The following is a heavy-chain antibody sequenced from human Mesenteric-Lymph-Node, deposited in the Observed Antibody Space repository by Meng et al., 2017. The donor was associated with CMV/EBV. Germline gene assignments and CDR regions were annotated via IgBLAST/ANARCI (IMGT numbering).Heavy chain of an antibody. CDR2: IDAGSGNT. J-gene: IGHJ4*01. V-gene: IGHV1-3*01. D-gene: IGHD3-16*01. CDR3: ARVDRWGSLRPDYYFDY. Sequence: YTFPNYIIHWLRQAPGQRLEWMGWIDAGSGNTEYSQKFQGRLTITSDTSASTAYMELGSLMSEDTSFYYCARVDRWGSLRPDYYFDYWGQGTLVTVSS. CDR1: YTFPNYI.